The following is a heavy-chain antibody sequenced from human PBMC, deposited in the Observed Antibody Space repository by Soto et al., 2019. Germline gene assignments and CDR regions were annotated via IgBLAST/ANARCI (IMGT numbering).Heavy chain of an antibody. CDR1: GYTFTSYG. CDR2: ISAYNGNT. CDR3: ARGNTYCGGDCSTYYFDY. V-gene: IGHV1-18*01. Sequence: QVQLVQSGAEVRKPGASVKVSCKASGYTFTSYGISWVRQAPGQGLEWMGWISAYNGNTNYAQKLQGRVTMTTDTSTSTAYMELRSLRFDDTAVYYCARGNTYCGGDCSTYYFDYWGQGTLVTVSS. J-gene: IGHJ4*02. D-gene: IGHD2-21*02.